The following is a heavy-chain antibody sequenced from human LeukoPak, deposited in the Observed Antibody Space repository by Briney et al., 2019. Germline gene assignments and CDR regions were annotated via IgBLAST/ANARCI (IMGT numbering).Heavy chain of an antibody. Sequence: GGSLRLSCAASGFSFSSYSMNWVRQAPGKGLEWVSYITSTSSTMYYADGVKGRFAISRDDVKNSLYLRMNSLRAEDTAVYYCARKSGSSGYPFDYWGQGTLVTVSS. CDR1: GFSFSSYS. CDR3: ARKSGSSGYPFDY. D-gene: IGHD3-22*01. V-gene: IGHV3-48*01. J-gene: IGHJ4*02. CDR2: ITSTSSTM.